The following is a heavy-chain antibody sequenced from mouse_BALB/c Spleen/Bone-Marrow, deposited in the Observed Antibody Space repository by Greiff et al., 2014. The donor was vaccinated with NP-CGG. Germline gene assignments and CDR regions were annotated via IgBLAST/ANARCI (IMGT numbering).Heavy chain of an antibody. CDR1: GFSLTDYG. V-gene: IGHV2-6-5*01. J-gene: IGHJ2*01. Sequence: VQLQQSGPGLVAPSQSLSITCTVSGFSLTDYGVSWIRQPPGKGLEWLGVIWGAGITYYNSALKSRLSISKDNSKSQVFLKMNSLQTDDTAMYYCAKLTWDEGDYWGQGTTLTASS. CDR2: IWGAGIT. D-gene: IGHD4-1*01. CDR3: AKLTWDEGDY.